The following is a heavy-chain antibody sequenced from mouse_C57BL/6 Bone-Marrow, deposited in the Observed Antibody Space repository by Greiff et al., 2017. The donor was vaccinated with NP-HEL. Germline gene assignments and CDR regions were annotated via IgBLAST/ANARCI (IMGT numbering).Heavy chain of an antibody. CDR1: GYSITSDY. J-gene: IGHJ1*03. CDR2: ISYSGST. D-gene: IGHD2-4*01. Sequence: VQLKESGPGLAKPSQTLSLTCSVTGYSITSDYWNWIRKFPGNKLEYMGYISYSGSTYYNPSLKSRISITRDTSKNQYYLQLNSVTTEDTATYYCSRFYYDYGYWYFDVWGTGTTVTVSS. V-gene: IGHV3-8*01. CDR3: SRFYYDYGYWYFDV.